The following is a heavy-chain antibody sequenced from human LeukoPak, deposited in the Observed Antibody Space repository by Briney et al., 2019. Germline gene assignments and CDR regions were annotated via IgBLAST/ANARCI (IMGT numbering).Heavy chain of an antibody. CDR3: AKSRVSSWGAIDY. Sequence: GGSLGLSCAASGFIFSSHAMNWVRQAPGKGLEWVSGVSGSGSSTFYADSVKGRFTISRDNSKNILYLQMNSLRVEDTAVYYCAKSRVSSWGAIDYWGQGTLLTVSS. CDR1: GFIFSSHA. J-gene: IGHJ4*02. CDR2: VSGSGSST. V-gene: IGHV3-23*01. D-gene: IGHD6-13*01.